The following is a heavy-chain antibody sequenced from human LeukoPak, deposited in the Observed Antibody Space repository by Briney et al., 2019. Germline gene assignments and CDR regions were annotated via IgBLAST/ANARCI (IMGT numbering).Heavy chain of an antibody. Sequence: SVKVSCKASGGTFSSYAISWVRQAPGQGLEWMGRIIPILGIANYAQKFQGRVTITADKSTSTAYMELSSLRSEDTAVYYCARDDGFLVVPAAIDWGQGTLVTVSS. CDR1: GGTFSSYA. D-gene: IGHD2-2*01. CDR2: IIPILGIA. V-gene: IGHV1-69*04. CDR3: ARDDGFLVVPAAID. J-gene: IGHJ4*02.